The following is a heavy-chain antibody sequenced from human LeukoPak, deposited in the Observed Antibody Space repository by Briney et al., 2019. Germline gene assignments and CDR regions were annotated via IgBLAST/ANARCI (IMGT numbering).Heavy chain of an antibody. J-gene: IGHJ4*02. CDR2: IYYSGST. CDR1: GGSISSSSHY. D-gene: IGHD6-13*01. Sequence: SETLSLTCTVSGGSISSSSHYWGWIRQPPGKGLEWIGSIYYSGSTYYNPSLKSRVTISVDTSKNQFSLKLSSVTAADTAVYYCARADSSSWYKVVSYFDYWGQGTLVTVSS. V-gene: IGHV4-39*07. CDR3: ARADSSSWYKVVSYFDY.